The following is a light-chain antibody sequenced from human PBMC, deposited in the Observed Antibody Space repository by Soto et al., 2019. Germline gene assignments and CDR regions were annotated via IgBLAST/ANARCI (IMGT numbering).Light chain of an antibody. CDR1: QGISSY. CDR2: AAS. V-gene: IGKV1-8*01. J-gene: IGKJ4*01. Sequence: AIRMTQSPSSFSASTGDRVTITCRASQGISSYLAWYQQKPGKAPKLLIYAASTLQSGVPSRFSGSASGTEFTLTISSLQPDDFATYYCQQYDNYPLTFGGGTKVDNK. CDR3: QQYDNYPLT.